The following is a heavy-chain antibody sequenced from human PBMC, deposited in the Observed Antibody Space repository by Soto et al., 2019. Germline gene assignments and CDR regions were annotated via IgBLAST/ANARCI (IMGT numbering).Heavy chain of an antibody. Sequence: GGSLRLSCAASGFTFNNYGMHWVRQAPGKGLEWVAAISNDGSDKYYADSVKGRLTISRDNSKNTLYLQMNSLRAEDTAVYYCAKSHDSWSLRSDYWGQGTLVTVSS. CDR1: GFTFNNYG. J-gene: IGHJ4*02. D-gene: IGHD3-10*01. CDR2: ISNDGSDK. V-gene: IGHV3-30*18. CDR3: AKSHDSWSLRSDY.